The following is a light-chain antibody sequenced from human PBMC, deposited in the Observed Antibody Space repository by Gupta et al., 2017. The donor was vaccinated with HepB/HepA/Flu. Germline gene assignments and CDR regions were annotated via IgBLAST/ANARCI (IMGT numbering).Light chain of an antibody. J-gene: IGKJ4*01. CDR1: QSVTGNS. Sequence: EIVLRQSPDTLSLSPGESGTLSGRASQSVTGNSLAWYQQKPGQAPVLLIYDASTRATGFPDKFSGSGSGTDFTLTISTLEPVDFAVYYCQQEDSTSVTFGGRTKVESK. CDR3: QQEDSTSVT. V-gene: IGKV3D-20*02. CDR2: DAS.